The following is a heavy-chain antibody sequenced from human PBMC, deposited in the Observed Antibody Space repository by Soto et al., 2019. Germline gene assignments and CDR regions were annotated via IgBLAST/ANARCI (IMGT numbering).Heavy chain of an antibody. CDR2: IIPILGIA. V-gene: IGHV1-69*02. J-gene: IGHJ4*02. D-gene: IGHD4-17*01. CDR1: GGTFNIYT. Sequence: QVQLVQSGAEVKKPGSSVKVSCKASGGTFNIYTISWVRQAPGQGLEWMGRIIPILGIANYAQKFQGRVTITADKFTSTAYMELSSLRSEDTAVYYCASEYGGNSAWGQGTLVTVSS. CDR3: ASEYGGNSA.